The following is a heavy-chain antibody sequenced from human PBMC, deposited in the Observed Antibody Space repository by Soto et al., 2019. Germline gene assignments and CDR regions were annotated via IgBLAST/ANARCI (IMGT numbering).Heavy chain of an antibody. J-gene: IGHJ6*02. Sequence: PSETLSLTCAVSGGTSSSGGYSWTWIRQPPGKGLEWIGYIFHSGSTYYNPSLKSRVTISVDRSKNQFSLKLSSVTAADTAVYFCARDHLEGHAFDVWGQGTTVTVSS. V-gene: IGHV4-30-2*01. CDR2: IFHSGST. D-gene: IGHD3-3*02. CDR3: ARDHLEGHAFDV. CDR1: GGTSSSGGYS.